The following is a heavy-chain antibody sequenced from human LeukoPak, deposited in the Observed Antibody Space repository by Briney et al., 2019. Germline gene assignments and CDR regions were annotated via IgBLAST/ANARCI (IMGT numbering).Heavy chain of an antibody. CDR1: GYRFNNYW. Sequence: GESLKISCRGSGYRFNNYWIGLVRQMPGKGLEWMGIIYPGDSDTRYSPSFQGQVTISADKSISTAYLQWSSLKASDTAMYYCARRDGLGAFDIWGQGTVVTVSS. CDR3: ARRDGLGAFDI. D-gene: IGHD5-24*01. V-gene: IGHV5-51*01. J-gene: IGHJ3*02. CDR2: IYPGDSDT.